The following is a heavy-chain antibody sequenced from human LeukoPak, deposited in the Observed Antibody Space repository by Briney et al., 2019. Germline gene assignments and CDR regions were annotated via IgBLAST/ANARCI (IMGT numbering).Heavy chain of an antibody. V-gene: IGHV4-38-2*01. J-gene: IGHJ6*03. Sequence: LRLSCAASGFTFSSYEMNWIRQPPGKGLEWIGSIYHSGSTHYNPSLKSRVTISVDTSRNQFSLRLTSVTAADTAVYYCARGETYSSDWQPNHSHYYMDVWGKGITVTVSS. CDR2: IYHSGST. D-gene: IGHD6-19*01. CDR3: ARGETYSSDWQPNHSHYYMDV. CDR1: GFTFSSYE.